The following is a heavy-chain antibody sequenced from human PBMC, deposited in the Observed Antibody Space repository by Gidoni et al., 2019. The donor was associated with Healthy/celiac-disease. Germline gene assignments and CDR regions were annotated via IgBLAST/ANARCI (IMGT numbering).Heavy chain of an antibody. Sequence: VSAISGSGGSTYYADSVKGRFTISRDNSKNTLYLQMNSLRAEDTAVYYCAKGIAVDWLLYFGYWGQGTLVTVSS. J-gene: IGHJ4*02. V-gene: IGHV3-23*01. D-gene: IGHD3-9*01. CDR3: AKGIAVDWLLYFGY. CDR2: ISGSGGST.